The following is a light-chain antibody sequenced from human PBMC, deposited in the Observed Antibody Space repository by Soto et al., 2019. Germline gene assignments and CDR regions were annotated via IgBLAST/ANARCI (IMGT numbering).Light chain of an antibody. CDR3: QQSFSAPLT. CDR1: QNSKKY. J-gene: IGKJ4*01. V-gene: IGKV1-39*01. CDR2: TAS. Sequence: DIQMTQSPSALSASVGDRVTITCRASQNSKKYLNWYRQKPGKAPDLLIYTASSLQVGFPSRFSGSGSGTDFSLTITSLQPEDSATYFCQQSFSAPLTFGGGTKVEIK.